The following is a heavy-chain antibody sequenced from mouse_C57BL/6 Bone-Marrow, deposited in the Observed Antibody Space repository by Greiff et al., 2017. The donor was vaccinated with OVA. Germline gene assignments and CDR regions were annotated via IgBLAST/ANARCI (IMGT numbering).Heavy chain of an antibody. CDR1: GFTFSSYA. CDR2: ISDGGSYT. Sequence: EVKLMESGGGLVKPGGSLKLSCAASGFTFSSYAMSWVRQTPEKRLEWVATISDGGSYTYYPDNVKGRFTISRDNAKNNLYLQMGHLKSEDTAMYYCARGGDYWGQGTTLTVSS. J-gene: IGHJ2*01. CDR3: ARGGDY. V-gene: IGHV5-4*03.